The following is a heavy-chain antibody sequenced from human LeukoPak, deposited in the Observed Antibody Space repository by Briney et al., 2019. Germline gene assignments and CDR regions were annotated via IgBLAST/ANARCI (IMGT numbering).Heavy chain of an antibody. CDR3: AKSEVVVPASMGIDAFDI. CDR2: ISYDGSNK. J-gene: IGHJ3*02. D-gene: IGHD2-2*01. V-gene: IGHV3-30-3*02. Sequence: GGSLRLSCAASGFTFSSYAMHWVRQAPGKGLEWVAVISYDGSNKYYADSVKGRFAISRDNSKNTLYLQMNSLRAEDTAVYYCAKSEVVVPASMGIDAFDIWGQGTMVTVSS. CDR1: GFTFSSYA.